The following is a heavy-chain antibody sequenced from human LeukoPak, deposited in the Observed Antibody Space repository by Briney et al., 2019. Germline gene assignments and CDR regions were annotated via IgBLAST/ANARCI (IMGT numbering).Heavy chain of an antibody. D-gene: IGHD4-17*01. V-gene: IGHV4-31*01. J-gene: IGHJ4*02. CDR3: ARYGAPFDS. CDR1: SGSISSGGYY. CDR2: IFYSGTT. Sequence: SQTLSFNCTGSSGSISSGGYYWSWLRQHPGKGVEFIGNIFYSGTTYYNPSLKSPVSISLDTSLNQFSLKVISVTAADTAVYYCARYGAPFDSWGQGTLVTVSS.